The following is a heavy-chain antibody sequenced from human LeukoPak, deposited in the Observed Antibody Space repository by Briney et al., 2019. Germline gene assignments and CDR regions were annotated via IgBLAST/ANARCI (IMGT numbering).Heavy chain of an antibody. J-gene: IGHJ2*01. D-gene: IGHD1-26*01. CDR2: IYTSGST. Sequence: SETLSLTCTVSGGSISSGSYYWSWIRQPAGKGLEWIGRIYTSGSTNYNPSLKSRVTISVDTSKNQFSLKLSSVTAADTAVYYCAREFYGSYRSYWYFDLWGRGTVVTVSS. CDR3: AREFYGSYRSYWYFDL. V-gene: IGHV4-61*02. CDR1: GGSISSGSYY.